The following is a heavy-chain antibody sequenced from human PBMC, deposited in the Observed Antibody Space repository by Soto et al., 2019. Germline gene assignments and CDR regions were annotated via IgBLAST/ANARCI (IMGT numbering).Heavy chain of an antibody. Sequence: GGSLRLSCAASGFTFDDYAMHWVRQAPGKGLEWVSGISWNSGSIGYADSVKGRFTISRGNAKNYLYLQMNSLRAEDTALYYCAKDISLDYDILTGSTFDYWGQGTLVTVSS. D-gene: IGHD3-9*01. J-gene: IGHJ4*02. V-gene: IGHV3-9*01. CDR1: GFTFDDYA. CDR3: AKDISLDYDILTGSTFDY. CDR2: ISWNSGSI.